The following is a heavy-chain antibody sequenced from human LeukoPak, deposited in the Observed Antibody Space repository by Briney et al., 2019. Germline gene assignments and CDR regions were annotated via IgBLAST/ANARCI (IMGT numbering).Heavy chain of an antibody. CDR1: GGSISSYY. CDR3: ARASYSYDISGWVPFDY. J-gene: IGHJ4*02. CDR2: IHTSGST. V-gene: IGHV4-4*07. D-gene: IGHD3-22*01. Sequence: SETLSLTCTVSGGSISSYYWSWIRQPAGKGLEWIGRIHTSGSTSYNPSLKSRVTMSVDTSKNQFSLKLNSVTAADTAVYYCARASYSYDISGWVPFDYWGQGTLVTVSS.